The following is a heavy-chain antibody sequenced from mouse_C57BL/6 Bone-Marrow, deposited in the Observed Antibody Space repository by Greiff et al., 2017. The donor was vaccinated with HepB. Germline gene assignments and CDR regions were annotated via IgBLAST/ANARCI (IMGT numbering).Heavy chain of an antibody. CDR3: ARKGTTVVATWDFDY. D-gene: IGHD1-1*01. V-gene: IGHV1-18*01. J-gene: IGHJ2*01. CDR2: INPNNGGT. CDR1: GYTFTDYN. Sequence: VQLQQSGPELVKPGASVKIPCKASGYTFTDYNMDWVKQSHGKSLEWIGDINPNNGGTIYNQKFKGKATLTVDKSSSTAYMELRSLTSEDTAVYYCARKGTTVVATWDFDYWGQGTTLTVSS.